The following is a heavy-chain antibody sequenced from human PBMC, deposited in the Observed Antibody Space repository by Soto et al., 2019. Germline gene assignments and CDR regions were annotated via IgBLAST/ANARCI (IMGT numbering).Heavy chain of an antibody. Sequence: QKYLVESGGGVVQPGGSLRLSCVASGSIFSGYGMHWGRQAPGKGLEWVAVIWYDGSNKYYADSVKGRFTISRDNSKNMLYLQMDSLRAEDTAVYYCARDGIGGTVFRGFCDYWGQGTLVTVSS. CDR2: IWYDGSNK. CDR3: ARDGIGGTVFRGFCDY. V-gene: IGHV3-33*01. D-gene: IGHD1-7*01. CDR1: GSIFSGYG. J-gene: IGHJ4*02.